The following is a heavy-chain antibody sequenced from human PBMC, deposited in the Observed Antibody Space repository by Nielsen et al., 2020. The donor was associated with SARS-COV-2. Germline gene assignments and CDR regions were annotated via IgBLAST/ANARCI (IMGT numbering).Heavy chain of an antibody. CDR2: INHSGST. CDR3: ARESGGRKLDS. V-gene: IGHV4-34*01. J-gene: IGHJ4*02. D-gene: IGHD3-16*01. Sequence: SQTLSLTCAVYGGSFSGYYWSWIRQPPGKGLEWIGEINHSGSTNYNPSPKSRVTISVDTSKNQFSLKLSSVTAADTAIYFCARESGGRKLDSWGQGTLVTVSS. CDR1: GGSFSGYY.